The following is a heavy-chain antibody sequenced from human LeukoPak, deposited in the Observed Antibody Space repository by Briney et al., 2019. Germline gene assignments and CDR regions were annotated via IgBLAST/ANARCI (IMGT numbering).Heavy chain of an antibody. V-gene: IGHV3-43*01. CDR2: ISWDGGST. D-gene: IGHD6-19*01. CDR3: AKEETIGSGYYGMDV. J-gene: IGHJ6*02. Sequence: PGGSLRLSCAASGFTFYDYTMHWVRQAPGKGLEWVSLISWDGGSTYYADSVKGRFTISRDNSKNSLYLQMNSLRTEDAALYYCAKEETIGSGYYGMDVWGQGTTVTVSS. CDR1: GFTFYDYT.